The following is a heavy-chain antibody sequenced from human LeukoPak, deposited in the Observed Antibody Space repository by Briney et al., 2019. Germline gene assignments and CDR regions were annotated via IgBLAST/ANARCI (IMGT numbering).Heavy chain of an antibody. CDR2: ISSSSSYI. Sequence: GGSLRLSCAASGFPFSSYSMNWVREAPGKGLEWVSSISSSSSYIYYADSVKGRFTISRDNAKNSLYLQMNSLRAEDTAVYYCASLYSSSWYGWFDPWGQGTLVTVSS. CDR3: ASLYSSSWYGWFDP. CDR1: GFPFSSYS. J-gene: IGHJ5*02. V-gene: IGHV3-21*01. D-gene: IGHD6-13*01.